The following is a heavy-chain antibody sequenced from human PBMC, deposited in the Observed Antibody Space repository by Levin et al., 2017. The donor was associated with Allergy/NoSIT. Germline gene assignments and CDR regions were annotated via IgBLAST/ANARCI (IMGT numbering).Heavy chain of an antibody. V-gene: IGHV3-23*01. Sequence: GESLKISCAASGFTFSSYAMSWVRQAPGKGLEWVSAISGSGGSTYYADSVKGRFTISRDNSKNTLYLQMNSLRAEDTAVYYCAKGVYGSDYYYYGMDVWGQGTTVTVSS. D-gene: IGHD3-10*01. J-gene: IGHJ6*02. CDR2: ISGSGGST. CDR1: GFTFSSYA. CDR3: AKGVYGSDYYYYGMDV.